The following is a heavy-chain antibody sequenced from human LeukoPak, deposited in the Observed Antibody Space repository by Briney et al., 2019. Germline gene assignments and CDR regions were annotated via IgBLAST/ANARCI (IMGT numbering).Heavy chain of an antibody. V-gene: IGHV3-23*01. CDR1: GFTVSSNY. CDR2: ISGSGGST. D-gene: IGHD3-22*01. CDR3: AKDNYYDSSGYPN. J-gene: IGHJ4*02. Sequence: GGSLRLSCATSGFTVSSNYMSWVRQAPGKGLEWVSAISGSGGSTYYADSVKGRFTISRDNSKNTLYLQMNSLRAEDTAVYYCAKDNYYDSSGYPNWGQGTLVTVSS.